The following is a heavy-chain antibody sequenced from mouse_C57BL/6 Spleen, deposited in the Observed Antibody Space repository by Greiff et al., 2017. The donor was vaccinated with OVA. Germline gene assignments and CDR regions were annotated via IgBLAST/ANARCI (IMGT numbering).Heavy chain of an antibody. Sequence: EVQLVESGGGLVKPGGSLKLSCAASGFTFSSYTMSWVRQTPEKRLEWVATISGGGGNTYYPDSVKGRFTISRDNAKNTLYLQMRSLRSEDTALYYCARRGYDYDGYLDYWGQGTTLTVSS. CDR2: ISGGGGNT. V-gene: IGHV5-9*01. CDR3: ARRGYDYDGYLDY. CDR1: GFTFSSYT. D-gene: IGHD2-4*01. J-gene: IGHJ2*01.